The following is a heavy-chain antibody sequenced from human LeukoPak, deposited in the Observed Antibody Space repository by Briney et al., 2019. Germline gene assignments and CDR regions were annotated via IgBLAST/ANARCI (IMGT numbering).Heavy chain of an antibody. Sequence: SETLSLTCAVSGYSISSGYYWGWIRQPAGKGLEWIGRIYTSGSTNHNPSLMSRVTISVDTSKNQFSLKLSSVTAADTAVYYCALGNPYYYYMDVWGKGTTVTVSS. D-gene: IGHD1-14*01. CDR2: IYTSGST. CDR3: ALGNPYYYYMDV. CDR1: GYSISSGYY. V-gene: IGHV4-38-2*01. J-gene: IGHJ6*03.